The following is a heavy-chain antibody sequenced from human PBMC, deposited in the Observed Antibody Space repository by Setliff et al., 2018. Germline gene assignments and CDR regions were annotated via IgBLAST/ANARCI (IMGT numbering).Heavy chain of an antibody. J-gene: IGHJ4*01. CDR2: ISDTALGI. CDR3: AKEIQPRRGPVYDSSGLAFDY. V-gene: IGHV3-23*01. CDR1: GFTFNTYA. Sequence: GGSLRLSCAASGFTFNTYAMSWVRQPPGKGLEWVSSISDTALGIYYADSVRGRFTISRDNSKNTVSLQVSSLRVDDTAVYYCAKEIQPRRGPVYDSSGLAFDYWGRGTLVTISS. D-gene: IGHD3-22*01.